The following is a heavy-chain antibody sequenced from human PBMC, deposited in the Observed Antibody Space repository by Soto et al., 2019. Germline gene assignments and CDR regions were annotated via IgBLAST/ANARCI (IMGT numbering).Heavy chain of an antibody. CDR2: IYNIGST. CDR3: ASAESYYGSGSYSPFDY. CDR1: GGSISGYY. Sequence: SETLSLTCTVSGGSISGYYWSWLRQPPGKGLEWIGYIYNIGSTNYNPSLRSRVTISIDTSKNQFYLKLSSVTAADTAVYYCASAESYYGSGSYSPFDYWGQGTLVTVSS. V-gene: IGHV4-59*01. D-gene: IGHD3-10*01. J-gene: IGHJ4*02.